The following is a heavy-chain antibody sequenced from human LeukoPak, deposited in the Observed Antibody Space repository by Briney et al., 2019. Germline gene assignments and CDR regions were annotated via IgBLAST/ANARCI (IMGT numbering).Heavy chain of an antibody. V-gene: IGHV4-4*02. D-gene: IGHD1-26*01. CDR2: IYHGGST. J-gene: IGHJ5*02. CDR1: GGSITSSNW. Sequence: SETLSLTCAVSGGSITSSNWWSWVRQPPGKGLEWIGEIYHGGSTNYSPSLRSRVNISVDKSKNQFSLTLSSVTAADTAVYYCARSRAFNSGAFDPWGQGSLVTVSS. CDR3: ARSRAFNSGAFDP.